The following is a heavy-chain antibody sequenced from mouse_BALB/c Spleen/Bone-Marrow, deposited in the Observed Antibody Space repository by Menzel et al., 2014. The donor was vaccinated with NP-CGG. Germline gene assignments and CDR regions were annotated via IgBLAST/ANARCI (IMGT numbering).Heavy chain of an antibody. CDR3: ASYRYAWYFDV. D-gene: IGHD2-14*01. J-gene: IGHJ1*01. V-gene: IGHV14-3*02. Sequence: VQLKESGAELVKPGASVKLSCTASGFNIKDTYMHWVKQRPEQGLVWIGRIDPANGNTKYDPKFQGKATITADTSSNTAYLQLSSLTSEDTAVYYCASYRYAWYFDVWGAGTTVTVSS. CDR1: GFNIKDTY. CDR2: IDPANGNT.